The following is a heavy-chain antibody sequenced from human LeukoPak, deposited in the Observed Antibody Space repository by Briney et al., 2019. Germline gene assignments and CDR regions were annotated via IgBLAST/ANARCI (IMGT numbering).Heavy chain of an antibody. V-gene: IGHV1-2*02. CDR2: INPNSGDT. D-gene: IGHD4-17*01. CDR3: ARNYGSVDS. Sequence: ASVKVSCKASGYTFSNYDITWVRQAPGQGLEWMGWINPNSGDTNYAQKFQGRVTMTRDTSISTAYMELSRLGSDDTAVYYCARNYGSVDSWGQGTLVTVSS. CDR1: GYTFSNYD. J-gene: IGHJ4*02.